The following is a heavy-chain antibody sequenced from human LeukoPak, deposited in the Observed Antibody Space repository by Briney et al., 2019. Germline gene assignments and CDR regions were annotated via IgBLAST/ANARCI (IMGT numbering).Heavy chain of an antibody. Sequence: GGSLRLSCAASGFTFSSYAMSRVRQAPGKGLEWVSAISGSGGSTYYADSVKGRFTISRDNSKNTLYLQMNSLRAEDTAVYYCAKEGGSGSYYPENFDYWGQGTLVTVSS. J-gene: IGHJ4*02. CDR3: AKEGGSGSYYPENFDY. CDR2: ISGSGGST. D-gene: IGHD3-10*01. CDR1: GFTFSSYA. V-gene: IGHV3-23*01.